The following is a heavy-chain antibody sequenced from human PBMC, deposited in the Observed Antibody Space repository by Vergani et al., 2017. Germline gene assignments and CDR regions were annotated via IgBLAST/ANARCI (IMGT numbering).Heavy chain of an antibody. CDR2: IYYSENK. D-gene: IGHD3-9*01. J-gene: IGHJ4*02. CDR3: ARTESFSLRYFHWAL. Sequence: QLQLQESGPGLVKPSETLSLTCTVSGGSITYGAFYWGWIRQSPGKGLEWIGSIYYSENKFYNPSLESRVTLSIDTTKNQFSLKLKSVTAADTAIYFCARTESFSLRYFHWALWGQGTLGTVSS. V-gene: IGHV4-39*01. CDR1: GGSITYGAFY.